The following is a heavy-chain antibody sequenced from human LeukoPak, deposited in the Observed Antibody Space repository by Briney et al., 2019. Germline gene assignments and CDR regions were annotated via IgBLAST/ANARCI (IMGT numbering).Heavy chain of an antibody. J-gene: IGHJ6*02. Sequence: SETLSLTCTVSGGSISSSSNYWGWIRQPPGKGLEWTGSIYYRGSTYYNPSLKSRVTISVDTSKSQFSLKVSSVTATDTAVYYCARLIWFGELSGYGMDVWGQGTTVTVSS. V-gene: IGHV4-39*01. CDR2: IYYRGST. CDR1: GGSISSSSNY. CDR3: ARLIWFGELSGYGMDV. D-gene: IGHD3-10*01.